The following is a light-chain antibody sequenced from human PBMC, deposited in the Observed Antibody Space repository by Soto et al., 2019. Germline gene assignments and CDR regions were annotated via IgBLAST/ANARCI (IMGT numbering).Light chain of an antibody. V-gene: IGLV1-51*01. J-gene: IGLJ2*01. CDR2: NDD. CDR3: GTWDASLSDGV. CDR1: SSNIETNP. Sequence: QSVLTQPPSVSAAPGQTVTISCSGSSSNIETNPVSWYRHLPGTVPKLLIHNDDKRPSGIPDRFSGSKSGTSATLGITGLQTGDEADYYCGTWDASLSDGVFGGGTKLTVL.